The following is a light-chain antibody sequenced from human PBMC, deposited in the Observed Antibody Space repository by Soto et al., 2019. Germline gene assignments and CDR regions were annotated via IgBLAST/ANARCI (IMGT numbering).Light chain of an antibody. CDR1: ETVRSN. V-gene: IGKV3D-15*01. J-gene: IGKJ1*01. CDR2: AAS. CDR3: QQYNNWWT. Sequence: RVMTQSPDTLSVSPGERATLSCRASETVRSNLAWYQQKPDQAPRLLIYAASTRATGIPARFIGNGSGTEFTLTISSLQSEDFAVYYCQQYNNWWTFGQGTKVEIK.